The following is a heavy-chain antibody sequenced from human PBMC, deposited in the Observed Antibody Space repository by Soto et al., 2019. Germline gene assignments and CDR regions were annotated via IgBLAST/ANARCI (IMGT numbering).Heavy chain of an antibody. D-gene: IGHD2-8*01. CDR3: ARATKAGPYATYNWFDP. Sequence: ASVKVSCKASGYTFTSYAMHWVRQAPGQRLEWMGWINAGNGNTKYSQKFQGRVTITRDTSASTAYMELSSLRSEDAAVYYCARATKAGPYATYNWFDPWGQGTLVTVSS. V-gene: IGHV1-3*01. J-gene: IGHJ5*02. CDR2: INAGNGNT. CDR1: GYTFTSYA.